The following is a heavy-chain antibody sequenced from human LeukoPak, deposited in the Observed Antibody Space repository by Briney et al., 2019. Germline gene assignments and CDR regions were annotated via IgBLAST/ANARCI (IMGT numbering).Heavy chain of an antibody. CDR3: ARDANGYYFDY. Sequence: GGSLRLSCAASGFTFSSYAMTWVRQAPGKGLEWVAVIWYDGSDKYYADSVKGRFTISRDNSKNTLYLQMNSLRAEDTAVYYCARDANGYYFDYWGQGTLVTVSS. CDR2: IWYDGSDK. V-gene: IGHV3-33*08. CDR1: GFTFSSYA. J-gene: IGHJ4*02. D-gene: IGHD1-1*01.